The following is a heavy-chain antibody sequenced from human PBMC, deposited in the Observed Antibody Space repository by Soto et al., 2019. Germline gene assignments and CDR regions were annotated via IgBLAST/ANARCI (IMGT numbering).Heavy chain of an antibody. D-gene: IGHD3-10*01. J-gene: IGHJ4*02. CDR2: ISYDGSNK. Sequence: GGSLRLSCAASGFTFSSYAMHWVRQAPGKGLEWVAVISYDGSNKHYADSVKGRFTISRDNSKNTLYLQMNSLRAEDTAVYYCARDRITMVRGAGGDIDYWGQGTLVTVSS. CDR3: ARDRITMVRGAGGDIDY. CDR1: GFTFSSYA. V-gene: IGHV3-30-3*01.